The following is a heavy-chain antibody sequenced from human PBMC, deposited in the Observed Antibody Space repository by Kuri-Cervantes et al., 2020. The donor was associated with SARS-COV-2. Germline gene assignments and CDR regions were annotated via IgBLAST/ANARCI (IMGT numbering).Heavy chain of an antibody. J-gene: IGHJ6*02. Sequence: SVKVSCKASGGTFSSYAISWVRQAPGQGLEWMGRIIPIFGIAIYAQKFQGRVTITADKSTSTAYMELSSLRSEDTAVYYCARVWYYYDSSGPPWYYYYGMDVWGQGTTVTVSS. D-gene: IGHD3-22*01. CDR1: GGTFSSYA. V-gene: IGHV1-69*04. CDR2: IIPIFGIA. CDR3: ARVWYYYDSSGPPWYYYYGMDV.